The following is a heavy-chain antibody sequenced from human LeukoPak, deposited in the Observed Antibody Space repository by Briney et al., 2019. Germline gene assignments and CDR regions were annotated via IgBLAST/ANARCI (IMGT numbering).Heavy chain of an antibody. CDR2: IRSKAYGGTT. CDR1: GFTFGDYA. Sequence: PGGSLRLSCTASGFTFGDYAVTWVRQAPGKGLEWVCFIRSKAYGGTTEYAASVKGRFIISRDDSKTIAYLQMNSLKTEDTAVYYCARGLRGMDVLGQGTTVTVSS. CDR3: ARGLRGMDV. J-gene: IGHJ6*02. D-gene: IGHD2-15*01. V-gene: IGHV3-49*04.